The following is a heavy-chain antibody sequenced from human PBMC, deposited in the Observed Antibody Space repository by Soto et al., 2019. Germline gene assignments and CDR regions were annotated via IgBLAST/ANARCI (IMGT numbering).Heavy chain of an antibody. J-gene: IGHJ4*02. D-gene: IGHD2-2*01. CDR3: ARDQRYCSSTSCGGLDY. Sequence: GGSLRLSCAASGFTFSSYSMNWVRQAPGKGLEWVSYISSSSSTIYYADSVKGRFTISRDNAKNSLYLQMNSLRDEDTAVYYCARDQRYCSSTSCGGLDYWGQGTLVTVSS. CDR2: ISSSSSTI. CDR1: GFTFSSYS. V-gene: IGHV3-48*02.